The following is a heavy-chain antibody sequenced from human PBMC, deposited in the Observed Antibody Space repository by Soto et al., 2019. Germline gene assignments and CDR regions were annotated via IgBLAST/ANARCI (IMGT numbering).Heavy chain of an antibody. J-gene: IGHJ4*02. CDR3: ARDRRKSSYVFDY. D-gene: IGHD3-16*01. CDR2: IYSGGST. V-gene: IGHV3-66*01. CDR1: GFTVSSNY. Sequence: GGSLRLSCAASGFTVSSNYMSWVRQAPGKGLEWVSVIYSGGSTYYADSVKGRFTISRDNSKNTLYLQMNSLRAEDTAVYYCARDRRKSSYVFDYWGQGTLVTVSS.